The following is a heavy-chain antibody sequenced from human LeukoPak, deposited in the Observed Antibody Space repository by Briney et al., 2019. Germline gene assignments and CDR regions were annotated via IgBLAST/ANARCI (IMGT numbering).Heavy chain of an antibody. V-gene: IGHV4-59*11. CDR2: ISHTAST. CDR3: AREKSPERKTWLQLGAFDV. D-gene: IGHD5-24*01. Sequence: SETLSLACTVSGGSMSHHWSWIRQSPGKGLEWIGYISHTASTNYNPSLKSRVTLSIDTSKSQLSFQLTSVTAADTAVYYCAREKSPERKTWLQLGAFDVWGQGTVVTVSS. CDR1: GGSMSHH. J-gene: IGHJ3*01.